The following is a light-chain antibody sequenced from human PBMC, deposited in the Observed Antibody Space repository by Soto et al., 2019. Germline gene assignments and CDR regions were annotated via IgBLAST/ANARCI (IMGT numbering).Light chain of an antibody. CDR2: DVS. CDR3: CSYAGSSYYV. Sequence: QSALTQPASVSGSPGQSITISCTGTSSDVGGYNYVSWYQQHPGKAPKLMIYDVSKRPSGVPDRFSGSKSGNTASLTISGLQAEDEADYYCCSYAGSSYYVFGTGTKLTVL. CDR1: SSDVGGYNY. V-gene: IGLV2-11*01. J-gene: IGLJ1*01.